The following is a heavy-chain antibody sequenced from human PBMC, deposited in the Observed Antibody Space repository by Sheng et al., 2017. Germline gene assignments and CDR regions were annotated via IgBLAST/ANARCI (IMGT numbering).Heavy chain of an antibody. J-gene: IGHJ6*03. CDR3: ARDLWVVTPGVKPEYYYYYMDV. D-gene: IGHD2-21*02. Sequence: QVQLVQSGAEVKKPGSSVKVSCKASGGTFSSYAISWVRQAPGQGLEWMGGIIPILGIANYAQKFQGRVTITADKSTSTAYMELSSLRSEDTAVYYCARDLWVVTPGVKPEYYYYYMDVWGKGTTVTVSS. CDR2: IIPILGIA. V-gene: IGHV1-69*04. CDR1: GGTFSSYA.